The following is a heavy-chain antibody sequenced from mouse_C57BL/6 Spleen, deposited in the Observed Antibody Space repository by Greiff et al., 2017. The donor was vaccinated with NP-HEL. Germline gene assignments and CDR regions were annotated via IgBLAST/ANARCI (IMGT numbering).Heavy chain of an antibody. Sequence: EVQLQQSGPELVKPGASVKISCKASGYTFTDYYMNWVKQSHGKSLEWIGDINPNNGGTSYNQKFKGKATLTVDKSSSTAYMELRSLTSEDSAVYYCARSIWLRRAWFAYWGQGTLVTVSA. D-gene: IGHD2-2*01. V-gene: IGHV1-26*01. CDR1: GYTFTDYY. CDR2: INPNNGGT. CDR3: ARSIWLRRAWFAY. J-gene: IGHJ3*01.